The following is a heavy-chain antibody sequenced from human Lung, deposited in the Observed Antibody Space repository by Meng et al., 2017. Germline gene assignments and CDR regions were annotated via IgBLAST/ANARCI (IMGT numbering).Heavy chain of an antibody. CDR2: INHSGST. CDR3: ARGPTTMAHDFDY. V-gene: IGHV4-34*01. D-gene: IGHD4-11*01. CDR1: GGSFSDYY. J-gene: IGHJ4*02. Sequence: HVPLQQWGAGLLKPSETLSLTCVVSGGSFSDYYWSWIRQPPGKGLEWIGEINHSGSTNYNPSLESRATISVDTSQNNLSLKLSSVTAADSAVYYCARGPTTMAHDFDYWGQGTLVTGSS.